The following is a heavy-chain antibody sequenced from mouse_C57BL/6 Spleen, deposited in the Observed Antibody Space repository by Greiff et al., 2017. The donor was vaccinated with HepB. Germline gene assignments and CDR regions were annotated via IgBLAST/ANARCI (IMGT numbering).Heavy chain of an antibody. D-gene: IGHD2-2*01. J-gene: IGHJ3*01. Sequence: QVQLQQPGAELVKPGASVKMSCKASGYTFTSYWITWVKLRPGQGLEWIGDIYPGSGSTNYNEKFKSKATLTVDTSSSTAYMQLSSLTSEDSAVYYCARWDGYDGAWFAYWGQGTLVTVSA. CDR3: ARWDGYDGAWFAY. V-gene: IGHV1-55*01. CDR2: IYPGSGST. CDR1: GYTFTSYW.